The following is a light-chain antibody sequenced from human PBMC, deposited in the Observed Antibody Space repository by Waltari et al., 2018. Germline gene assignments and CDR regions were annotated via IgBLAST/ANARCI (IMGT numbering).Light chain of an antibody. CDR1: SSDVGGYNY. CDR3: SSYTRNSTWV. J-gene: IGLJ3*02. Sequence: QSALTQPASVSGSPGQSITISCTGTSSDVGGYNYVSWYQQHPGKAPKLMIYEVSIRHAGVSQRYSGSRSGSTASPNISGLQAEEEADYYCSSYTRNSTWVFGGGTKLTVL. CDR2: EVS. V-gene: IGLV2-14*01.